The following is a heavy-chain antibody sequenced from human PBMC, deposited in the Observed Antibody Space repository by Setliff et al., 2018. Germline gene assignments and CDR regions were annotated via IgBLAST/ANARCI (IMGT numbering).Heavy chain of an antibody. CDR1: GDSFSDYY. CDR2: INHSGHT. CDR3: AREVAGTYHYFDP. V-gene: IGHV4-34*01. D-gene: IGHD6-19*01. J-gene: IGHJ5*02. Sequence: SETLSLTCAVYGDSFSDYYWSWIRQPPGQGLEWIEEINHSGHTNYSPSLRSRVTMSVDTSKKQLSLKLSSVTAADTAVYFCAREVAGTYHYFDPWGQGTLVTVSS.